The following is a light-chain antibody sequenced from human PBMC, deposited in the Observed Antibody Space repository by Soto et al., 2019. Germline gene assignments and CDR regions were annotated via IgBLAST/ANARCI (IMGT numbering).Light chain of an antibody. V-gene: IGKV1-5*01. CDR3: QQYNSYSKT. CDR1: QSISYW. Sequence: DIQMTQSPSTLSASVGDRVTITCRASQSISYWLAWYQQKPGNAPKLLIYAASSLESGVPSRFSGSGSGTEFTLTISSLQPDDSASYYCQQYNSYSKTFGQGTKVDSK. CDR2: AAS. J-gene: IGKJ1*01.